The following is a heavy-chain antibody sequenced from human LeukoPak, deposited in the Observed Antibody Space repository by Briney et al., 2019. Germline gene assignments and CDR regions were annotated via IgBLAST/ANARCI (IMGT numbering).Heavy chain of an antibody. CDR3: ARDRYYYDSSGYYAVFDAFDI. J-gene: IGHJ3*02. V-gene: IGHV3-74*01. CDR2: INSDGSST. D-gene: IGHD3-22*01. Sequence: GGSLRLSCAASGFTFSSYWMHWVRQAPGKGLVWVSRINSDGSSTSYADSVKGRLTISRDNAKNTLYLQMNSLRAEDTAVYYCARDRYYYDSSGYYAVFDAFDIWGQGTMVTVSS. CDR1: GFTFSSYW.